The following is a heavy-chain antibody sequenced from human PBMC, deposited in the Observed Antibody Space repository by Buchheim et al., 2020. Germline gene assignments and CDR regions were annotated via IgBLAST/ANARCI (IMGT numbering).Heavy chain of an antibody. CDR2: ISYDGSNK. V-gene: IGHV3-30*04. J-gene: IGHJ2*01. CDR3: ARSLSGSLSYWYFDL. Sequence: QVQLVESGGGVVQPGRSLRLSCAASGFTFSSYAMHWVRQAPGKGLEWVAVISYDGSNKYYADSVKGRFTISRDNSKNKLYLQMNSLRAEDTAVYYCARSLSGSLSYWYFDLWGRGTL. D-gene: IGHD1-26*01. CDR1: GFTFSSYA.